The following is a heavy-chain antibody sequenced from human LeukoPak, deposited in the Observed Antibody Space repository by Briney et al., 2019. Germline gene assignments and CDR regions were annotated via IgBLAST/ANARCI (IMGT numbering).Heavy chain of an antibody. J-gene: IGHJ6*02. CDR2: INSDGSTT. Sequence: PGGSLRLSCAASRFTFSRYWMNWVRQAPGKGLVWVSRINSDGSTTRYADSVKGRFTISRDNAKNTMYLQMNSLRAEDTAVYYCARENFYGMDVWGQGTTVTVSS. CDR3: ARENFYGMDV. V-gene: IGHV3-74*01. CDR1: RFTFSRYW.